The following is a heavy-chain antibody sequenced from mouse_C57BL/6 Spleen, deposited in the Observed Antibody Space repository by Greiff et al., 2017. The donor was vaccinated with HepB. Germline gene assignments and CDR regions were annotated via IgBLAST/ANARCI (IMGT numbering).Heavy chain of an antibody. CDR3: AIDGDYAMDY. J-gene: IGHJ4*01. Sequence: QVQLQQSGPELVKPGASVKISCKASGYAFSSSWMNWVKQRPGKGLEWIGRIYPGDGDTNYNGKFQGKATLTADKSSSTAYMQLSSLTSEDSAVYFYAIDGDYAMDYWGQGTSVTVSS. V-gene: IGHV1-82*01. CDR2: IYPGDGDT. CDR1: GYAFSSSW.